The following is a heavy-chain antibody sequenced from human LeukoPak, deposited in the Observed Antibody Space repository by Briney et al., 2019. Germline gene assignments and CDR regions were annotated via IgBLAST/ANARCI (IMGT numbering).Heavy chain of an antibody. CDR1: GYTFTGYY. V-gene: IGHV1-2*02. D-gene: IGHD6-13*01. CDR3: ARDSRPIFEWQQLGGDY. CDR2: ISPNSGGT. Sequence: ASVKVSCKASGYTFTGYYMHWVRQAPGQGLEWMGWISPNSGGTNYAQKFQGRVTMTRDTSISTAHMELSRLRSDDTAVYYCARDSRPIFEWQQLGGDYWGQGTLVTVSS. J-gene: IGHJ4*02.